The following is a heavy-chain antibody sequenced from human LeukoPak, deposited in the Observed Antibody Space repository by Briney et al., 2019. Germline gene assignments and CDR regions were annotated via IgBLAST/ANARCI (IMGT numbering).Heavy chain of an antibody. J-gene: IGHJ5*02. CDR3: AKGSAGVAARPFDP. CDR2: ISGSGGST. D-gene: IGHD6-6*01. V-gene: IGHV3-23*01. CDR1: GFTFSSYA. Sequence: GGSLRLSCAASGFTFSSYAMSWVRQATGKGLEWVSAISGSGGSTYYADYVKGRFTISRDNSQNTLYMQMNSLRAEDTAVYYCAKGSAGVAARPFDPWGQGTLVTVSS.